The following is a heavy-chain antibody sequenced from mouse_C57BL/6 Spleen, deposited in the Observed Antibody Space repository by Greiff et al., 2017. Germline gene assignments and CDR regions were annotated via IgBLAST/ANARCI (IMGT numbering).Heavy chain of an antibody. Sequence: VKLVESGAELMKPGASVKLSCKATGYTFTGYWIEWVKQRPGHGLEWIGEILPGSGSTNYNEKFKGKATFTADTSSNTAYMQLSSLTTEDSAIYYCARAGDYYGSSSHYAMDYWGQGTSVTVSS. CDR2: ILPGSGST. J-gene: IGHJ4*01. V-gene: IGHV1-9*01. D-gene: IGHD1-1*01. CDR3: ARAGDYYGSSSHYAMDY. CDR1: GYTFTGYW.